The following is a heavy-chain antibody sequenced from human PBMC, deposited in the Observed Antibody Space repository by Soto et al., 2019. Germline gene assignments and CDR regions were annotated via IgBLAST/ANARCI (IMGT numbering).Heavy chain of an antibody. Sequence: ASVKVSCKASGYTFTGYYLHWVRQAPGQGLEWMGWINPNSGGTNYAQKFQGWVTMTRDTSISTAYMELSRLRSDDTAVYYCARGRFVGAVRIWFDPWGQGPLVTLSS. CDR1: GYTFTGYY. V-gene: IGHV1-2*04. CDR2: INPNSGGT. CDR3: ARGRFVGAVRIWFDP. J-gene: IGHJ5*02. D-gene: IGHD1-26*01.